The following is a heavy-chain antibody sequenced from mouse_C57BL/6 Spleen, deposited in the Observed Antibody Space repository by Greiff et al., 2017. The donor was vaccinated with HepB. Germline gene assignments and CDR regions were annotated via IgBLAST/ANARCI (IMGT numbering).Heavy chain of an antibody. J-gene: IGHJ2*01. D-gene: IGHD2-4*01. V-gene: IGHV1-64*01. CDR2: IHPNSGST. CDR3: AKGGYYDYPNWDLFDY. CDR1: GYTFTSYW. Sequence: QVQLQQPGAELVKPGASVKLSCKASGYTFTSYWMHWVKQRPGQGLGWIGMIHPNSGSTNYNEKFKSKATLTVDKSSSTAYMQLSSLTSEDSAVYYYAKGGYYDYPNWDLFDYWGQGTTLTVSS.